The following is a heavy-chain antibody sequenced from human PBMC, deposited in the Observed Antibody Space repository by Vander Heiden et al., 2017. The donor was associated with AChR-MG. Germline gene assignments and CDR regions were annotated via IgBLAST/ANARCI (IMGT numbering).Heavy chain of an antibody. CDR2: IYHSGST. V-gene: IGHV4-38-2*01. CDR3: ARALGMDNWNAKGRTRYYYYYMDV. J-gene: IGHJ6*03. CDR1: GSSISSGYY. D-gene: IGHD1-20*01. Sequence: QVQLQESGPGLVKPSETLSLTCAVSGSSISSGYYWGWIRQPPGKGLEWIGSIYHSGSTYYNPSLKSRVTISVDTSKNQFSLKLSSVTAADTAVYYCARALGMDNWNAKGRTRYYYYYMDVWGKGTTVTVSS.